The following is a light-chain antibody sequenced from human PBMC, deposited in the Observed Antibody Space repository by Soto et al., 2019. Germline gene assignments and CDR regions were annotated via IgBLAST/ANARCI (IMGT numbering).Light chain of an antibody. Sequence: QSALTQPASVSGSPGQSIAISCTGTSSDVGGYNYVSWYQQLTGKAPKLLISEVSNRPSGVSHRFSGSKSGNTASLTISGLQAEDEADYYCSSYRTSGPFVFGTGTKVTVL. CDR2: EVS. CDR1: SSDVGGYNY. V-gene: IGLV2-14*01. CDR3: SSYRTSGPFV. J-gene: IGLJ1*01.